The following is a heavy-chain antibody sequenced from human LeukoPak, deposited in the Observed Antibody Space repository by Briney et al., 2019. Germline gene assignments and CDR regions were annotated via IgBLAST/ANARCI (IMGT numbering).Heavy chain of an antibody. J-gene: IGHJ2*01. CDR3: AKRDGYNSGYFDL. D-gene: IGHD5-24*01. CDR1: GFTFSSYG. CDR2: ISGSGGSK. Sequence: PGGSLRLSCAAPGFTFSSYGMGWVRQAPGKGLEWASGISGSGGSKYYADSVKGRFTISRDNSKNTLYLQMNSLRAEDTAVYYCAKRDGYNSGYFDLWGRGTLVTVSS. V-gene: IGHV3-23*01.